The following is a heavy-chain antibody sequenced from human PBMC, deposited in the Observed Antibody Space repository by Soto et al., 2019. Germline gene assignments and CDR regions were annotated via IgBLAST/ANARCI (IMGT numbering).Heavy chain of an antibody. CDR1: GYTFTSYG. Sequence: QVQLVQSGAEVKKPGASVKVSCKASGYTFTSYGISWVRQAPGQGLEWMGWISAYNGNTNYAQKLQGRVTMTTDTSTSTGYMELRSLRSDDTAVYYCARELYNDYVWGSYRYYYYCMDVWGQGTTVTVSS. CDR3: ARELYNDYVWGSYRYYYYCMDV. CDR2: ISAYNGNT. D-gene: IGHD3-16*02. J-gene: IGHJ6*02. V-gene: IGHV1-18*01.